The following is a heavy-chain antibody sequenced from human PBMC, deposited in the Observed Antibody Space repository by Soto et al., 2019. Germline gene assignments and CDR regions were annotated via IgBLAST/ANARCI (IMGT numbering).Heavy chain of an antibody. CDR3: ARLYGDSYFDY. Sequence: SETLSLTCAVYGGSFSGYYWSWIRQPPGKGLEWIGEINHSGSTNYNPSLKSRVTISVDTSKNQFSLKLSSVTAADTAVYYCARLYGDSYFDYWGQGALVTVSS. J-gene: IGHJ4*02. D-gene: IGHD4-17*01. CDR2: INHSGST. CDR1: GGSFSGYY. V-gene: IGHV4-34*01.